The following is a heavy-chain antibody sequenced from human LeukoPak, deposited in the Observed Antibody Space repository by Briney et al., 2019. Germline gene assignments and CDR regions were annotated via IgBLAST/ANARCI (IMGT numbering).Heavy chain of an antibody. V-gene: IGHV4-39*07. J-gene: IGHJ4*02. CDR2: IYYSGST. CDR3: AESSDVYSSGWHQAPFDH. D-gene: IGHD6-19*01. Sequence: SETLSLTCSVSGGSISSSSYYWGWIRQPPGKGLEWIGSIYYSGSTYYNPSLKSRVTISADTSKNQFSLKVSSVTAADTAVYYCAESSDVYSSGWHQAPFDHWGQGTLVTVSS. CDR1: GGSISSSSYY.